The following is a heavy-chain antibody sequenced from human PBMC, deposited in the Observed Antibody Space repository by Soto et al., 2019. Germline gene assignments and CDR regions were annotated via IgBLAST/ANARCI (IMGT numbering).Heavy chain of an antibody. CDR1: GYTFTSFA. CDR2: ISASNGNT. Sequence: ASVKVSCKAFGYTFTSFAISWVRQAPGQGLEWMGWISASNGNTNYAQKLQDRVTMTTDTSTNTAYMELRSLRSEDTAVYYCARVPNYYDSSGPNWGQGTLVTVSS. D-gene: IGHD3-22*01. J-gene: IGHJ4*02. V-gene: IGHV1-18*01. CDR3: ARVPNYYDSSGPN.